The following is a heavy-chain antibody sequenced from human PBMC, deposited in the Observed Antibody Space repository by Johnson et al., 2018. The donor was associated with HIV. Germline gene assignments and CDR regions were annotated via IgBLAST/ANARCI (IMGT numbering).Heavy chain of an antibody. CDR1: GFTFSSYD. J-gene: IGHJ3*02. V-gene: IGHV3-13*01. Sequence: VQLVESGGGLVKPGGSLRLSCAASGFTFSSYDMHWVRQATGKGLEWVSAIGTAGDTYYPGSVKGRFTISRENAKNSLYLQMNSLRAEDTAVYYCARLNDYLWGQRGAFDIWGRGTMVSVSS. D-gene: IGHD3-16*01. CDR3: ARLNDYLWGQRGAFDI. CDR2: IGTAGDT.